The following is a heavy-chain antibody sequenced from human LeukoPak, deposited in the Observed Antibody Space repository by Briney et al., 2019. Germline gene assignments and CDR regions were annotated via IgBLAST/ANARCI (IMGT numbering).Heavy chain of an antibody. CDR1: GGSFSGYF. CDR3: ARGPNFDY. Sequence: SETLSPTCSVSGGSFSGYFWAWIRQPPGKGLEWIGEISHSGSTDYSPSLQSRVTISIDTSKKRFSLNLSSVTAADTAVYYCARGPNFDYWGQGTLVTVSS. CDR2: ISHSGST. J-gene: IGHJ4*02. V-gene: IGHV4-34*01.